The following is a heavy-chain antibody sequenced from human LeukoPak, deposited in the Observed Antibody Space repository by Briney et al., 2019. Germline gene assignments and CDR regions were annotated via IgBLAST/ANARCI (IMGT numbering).Heavy chain of an antibody. D-gene: IGHD5-12*01. CDR3: SRDRLGGLDL. CDR1: GFDFSTCA. V-gene: IGHV3-21*06. J-gene: IGHJ5*02. CDR2: ISTMSNYI. Sequence: GGSLRLSCAASGFDFSTCAINWVRQAPGKGLEWVSSISTMSNYIFYGDSVKGRFTISRDNAKNSVYLQMNSLRPDDTAVYYCSRDRLGGLDLWGQGTLVTVSS.